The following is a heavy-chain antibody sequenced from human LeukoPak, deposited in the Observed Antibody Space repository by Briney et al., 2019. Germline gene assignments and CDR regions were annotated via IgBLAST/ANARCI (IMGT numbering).Heavy chain of an antibody. CDR2: ISWGGAST. V-gene: IGHV3-43*01. CDR1: GFTFDDYT. Sequence: GGSLRLSCAVSGFTFDDYTMHWVRPAPGKGLWWVSLISWGGASTYYADSVKGRFTISRDNSRNSLYLQMNSLGTEDTAVYYCAKVQSPQVVTKSLDFWGQGTLVTVSS. CDR3: AKVQSPQVVTKSLDF. J-gene: IGHJ4*02. D-gene: IGHD3-22*01.